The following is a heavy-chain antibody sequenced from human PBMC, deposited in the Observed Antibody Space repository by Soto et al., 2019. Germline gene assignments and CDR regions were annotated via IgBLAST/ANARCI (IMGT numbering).Heavy chain of an antibody. Sequence: TGGSLRLSCAASGFTVSSNYMSWVRQAPGKGLEWVSVIYSGGSTYYADSVKGRFTISRDNSKNTLYLQMNSLRAEDTAVYYCASTRYSSGWYGVDYWGQGTLVTVSS. J-gene: IGHJ4*02. CDR1: GFTVSSNY. CDR2: IYSGGST. V-gene: IGHV3-53*01. D-gene: IGHD6-19*01. CDR3: ASTRYSSGWYGVDY.